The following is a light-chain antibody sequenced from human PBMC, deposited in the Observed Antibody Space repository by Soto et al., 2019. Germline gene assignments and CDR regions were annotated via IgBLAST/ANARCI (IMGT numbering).Light chain of an antibody. V-gene: IGKV3-11*01. CDR3: QQRRNWPPLT. CDR1: QSISTY. J-gene: IGKJ4*01. Sequence: EVVLTQSPATLSLSPGERATLSCTASQSISTYLTWYQHTPGQAPRLLIYEASRRAPGIPARFSGSGSGTDFTLTISSLEPEDFAVYYCQQRRNWPPLTFGGGTKVEIK. CDR2: EAS.